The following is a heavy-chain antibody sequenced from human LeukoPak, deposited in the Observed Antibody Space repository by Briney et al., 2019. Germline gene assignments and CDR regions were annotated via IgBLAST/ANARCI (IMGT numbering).Heavy chain of an antibody. J-gene: IGHJ4*02. CDR3: ARDWWVKDYYDSSGYTGD. V-gene: IGHV3-21*01. CDR2: ISSSSSYI. D-gene: IGHD3-22*01. CDR1: GFTFSSYG. Sequence: GGSLRLSCAASGFTFSSYGMHWVRQAPGKGLEWVSSISSSSSYIYYADSVKGRFTISRDNAKNSLYLQMNSLRAEDTAVYYCARDWWVKDYYDSSGYTGDWGQGTLVTVSS.